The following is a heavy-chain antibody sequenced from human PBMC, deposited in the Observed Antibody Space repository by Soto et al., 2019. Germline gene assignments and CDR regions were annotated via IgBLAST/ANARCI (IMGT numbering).Heavy chain of an antibody. J-gene: IGHJ5*02. CDR2: TYFRSMWYN. CDR1: GDSVSSNTAS. V-gene: IGHV6-1*01. CDR3: AKGDNLGPKTGYAFDP. D-gene: IGHD5-12*01. Sequence: SQTLSLTCAISGDSVSSNTASWNWIRQSPSRGLEWLGRTYFRSMWYNDYAVSVKSRIIINPDTSNNQFSLQLNSVTPEDTAVYFCAKGDNLGPKTGYAFDPWGQGIMVTVSS.